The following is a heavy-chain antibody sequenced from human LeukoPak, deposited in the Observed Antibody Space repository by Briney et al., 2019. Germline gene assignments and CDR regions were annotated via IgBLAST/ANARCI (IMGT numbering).Heavy chain of an antibody. Sequence: SETLSLTCAVYGGSFSGYYWSWIRQPPGKGLEWIGEINHSGSTNYNPSLKSRVTISVDTSKNQFSLKLSSVTAADTAVYYCARGDDPWGYSDYWGQGTLVTVSS. CDR2: INHSGST. CDR1: GGSFSGYY. V-gene: IGHV4-34*01. CDR3: ARGDDPWGYSDY. D-gene: IGHD3-16*01. J-gene: IGHJ4*02.